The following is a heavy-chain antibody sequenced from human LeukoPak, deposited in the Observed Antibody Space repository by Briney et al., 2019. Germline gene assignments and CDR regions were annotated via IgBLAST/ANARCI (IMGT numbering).Heavy chain of an antibody. V-gene: IGHV3-48*01. J-gene: IGHJ4*02. D-gene: IGHD4/OR15-4a*01. CDR2: ISPDSNTI. CDR3: ARRAGAYSHPYDY. CDR1: GFTFNSYN. Sequence: GGSLRLSCAVSGFTFNSYNMNWVRQAPGKGLEWISYISPDSNTIYYADSVEGRFTISRDNAKNLLYLRLNSLRAEDTAVYYCARRAGAYSHPYDYWGQGTLVTVSS.